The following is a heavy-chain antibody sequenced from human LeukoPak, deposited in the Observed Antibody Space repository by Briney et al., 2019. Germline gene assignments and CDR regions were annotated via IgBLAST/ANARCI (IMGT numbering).Heavy chain of an antibody. V-gene: IGHV3-7*01. CDR2: IKQDGSEK. CDR1: GFTFSSYD. D-gene: IGHD2-21*01. J-gene: IGHJ6*03. CDR3: ARLLLNIVMAAPAKSSYFYYMDV. Sequence: PGGSLRLSCAASGFTFSSYDMHWVRQAPGKGLEWVANIKQDGSEKFYGDSVKGRFTISRDNAKNSLFLQTNSLRADDTAVYYCARLLLNIVMAAPAKSSYFYYMDVWGKGTTVTVSS.